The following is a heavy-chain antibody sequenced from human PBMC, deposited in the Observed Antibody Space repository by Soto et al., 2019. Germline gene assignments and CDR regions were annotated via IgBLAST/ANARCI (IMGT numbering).Heavy chain of an antibody. J-gene: IGHJ6*02. CDR1: GGSISSSSYY. CDR2: IYYSGST. CDR3: ARVERGMDV. Sequence: SETLSLTCTVSGGSISSSSYYWGWIRQPPGKGLEWIGSIYYSGSTYYNPSLKSRVTISVDTSKNQFSLKLSSVTAADTAVYYCARVERGMDVWGQRTTVTVSS. V-gene: IGHV4-39*07.